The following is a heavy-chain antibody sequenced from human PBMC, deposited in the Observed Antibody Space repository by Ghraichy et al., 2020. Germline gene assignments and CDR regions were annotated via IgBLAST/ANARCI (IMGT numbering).Heavy chain of an antibody. J-gene: IGHJ6*02. CDR2: ISAYNGNT. CDR3: ARQQLVHYYYYGMDV. CDR1: GYTFTSYG. D-gene: IGHD6-13*01. Sequence: ASVKVSCKASGYTFTSYGLSWVRQAPGQGLEWMGWISAYNGNTNYAQKLQGRVTMTTDTSTSTAYMELRSLRSDDTAVYYCARQQLVHYYYYGMDVWGQGTTVTVSS. V-gene: IGHV1-18*01.